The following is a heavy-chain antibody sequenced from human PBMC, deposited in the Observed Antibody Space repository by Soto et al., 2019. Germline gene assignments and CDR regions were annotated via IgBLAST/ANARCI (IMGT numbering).Heavy chain of an antibody. D-gene: IGHD1-1*01. CDR1: GFMFSNHG. Sequence: QVQLVESGGGVVQPGRSLRLCCAASGFMFSNHGMHWVRQAPGKGLEWVAVIWSDGNNRYYADSVKGRFTISRDNSKNTLYLQMNSLRAEDTAVYYCVRGDNWNDEASDYWGQGTLVTVSS. V-gene: IGHV3-33*01. CDR2: IWSDGNNR. CDR3: VRGDNWNDEASDY. J-gene: IGHJ4*02.